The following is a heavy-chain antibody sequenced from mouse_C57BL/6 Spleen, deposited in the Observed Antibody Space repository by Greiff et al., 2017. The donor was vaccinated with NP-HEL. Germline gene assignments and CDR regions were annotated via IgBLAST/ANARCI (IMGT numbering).Heavy chain of an antibody. V-gene: IGHV1-42*01. D-gene: IGHD1-1*01. CDR2: INPSTGGT. J-gene: IGHJ3*01. CDR3: ASYYGSSYAWFAY. Sequence: VQLQQSGPELVKPGASVKISCKASGYSFTGYYMNWVKQSPEKSLEWIGEINPSTGGTTYNQKFKAKATLTVDKSSSTAYMQLKSLTSEDSAVYYCASYYGSSYAWFAYWGQGTLVTVSA. CDR1: GYSFTGYY.